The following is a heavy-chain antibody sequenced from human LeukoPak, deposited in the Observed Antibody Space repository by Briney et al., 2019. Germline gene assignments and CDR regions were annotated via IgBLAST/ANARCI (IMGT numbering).Heavy chain of an antibody. CDR1: GYTFTSYG. CDR2: ISAYNGNT. D-gene: IGHD6-19*01. J-gene: IGHJ6*02. Sequence: ASVKVSCKASGYTFTSYGISWVRQAPGQGLEWMGWISAYNGNTNYAQKLQGRVTMTTDTSTSTAYMELRSLRSDDTAVYYCARSTYSSGWYGAYYYYYGMDVWGQGTTVTVSS. CDR3: ARSTYSSGWYGAYYYYYGMDV. V-gene: IGHV1-18*01.